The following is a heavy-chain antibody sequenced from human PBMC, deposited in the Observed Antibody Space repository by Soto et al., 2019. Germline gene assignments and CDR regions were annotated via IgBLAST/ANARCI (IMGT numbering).Heavy chain of an antibody. V-gene: IGHV3-7*01. CDR1: GFTFNSYW. Sequence: EVQLVESGGGLVQPGGSLRLSCAASGFTFNSYWMTWVRQAPGKGLEWVANIKQDGSEKSYVDSVKGRFTISRDNAKNSLFLQMNSLRAEDTAVYYCARYRLIQGSRWFDPWGQGTLVTVSS. J-gene: IGHJ5*02. D-gene: IGHD5-18*01. CDR3: ARYRLIQGSRWFDP. CDR2: IKQDGSEK.